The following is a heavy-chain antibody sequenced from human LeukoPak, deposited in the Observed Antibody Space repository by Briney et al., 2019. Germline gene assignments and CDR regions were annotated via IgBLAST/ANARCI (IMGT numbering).Heavy chain of an antibody. D-gene: IGHD6-13*01. V-gene: IGHV3-23*01. CDR1: GFTFSSYA. J-gene: IGHJ4*02. CDR3: EKFVGSCGRTSSPARNLKFDY. CDR2: ISGSGGSA. Sequence: GGSLRLSCAASGFTFSSYAMNWVRQAPGKGLEWFSTISGSGGSAYYADSVKGRLTISRDNSKNTVYLQMNSLRSEDTAVYYCEKFVGSCGRTSSPARNLKFDYWGQGTLVTVSS.